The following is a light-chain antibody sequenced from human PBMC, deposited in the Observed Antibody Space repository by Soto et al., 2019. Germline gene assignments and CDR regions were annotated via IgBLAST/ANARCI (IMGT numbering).Light chain of an antibody. CDR3: LLSYPGVNVV. CDR2: DTN. J-gene: IGLJ2*01. Sequence: AVVTQEPSLTVSPGGTVTLTCDSSTGAVTNGHYPYWFQQKPGQAPTTLIYDTNNKHSWTPARFSGSLLGGKAALTLSGAQPEDEAEYYCLLSYPGVNVVFGGGTKVTVL. V-gene: IGLV7-46*01. CDR1: TGAVTNGHY.